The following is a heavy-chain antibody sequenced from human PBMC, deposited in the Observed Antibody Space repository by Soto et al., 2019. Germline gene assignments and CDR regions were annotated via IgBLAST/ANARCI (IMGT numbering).Heavy chain of an antibody. CDR2: IYHSGST. D-gene: IGHD3-16*01. V-gene: IGHV4-30-2*01. J-gene: IGHJ3*02. CDR1: GGSISSGGYS. CDR3: ARALGSFDI. Sequence: SETLSLTCAVSGGSISSGGYSWSWIRQPPGKGLEWIGYIYHSGSTYYNPSLKSRVTISVDRSKNQFSLKLSSVTAADTAMYYCARALGSFDIWGQGTMVTVS.